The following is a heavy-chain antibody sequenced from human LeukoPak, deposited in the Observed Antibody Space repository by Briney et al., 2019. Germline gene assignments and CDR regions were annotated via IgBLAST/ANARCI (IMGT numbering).Heavy chain of an antibody. J-gene: IGHJ3*02. CDR3: ARDRSLSAFDI. CDR1: GFTFSSYE. CDR2: ISSSSSYI. Sequence: PGGSLRLSCAASGFTFSSYEMNWVRQAPGKGLEWVSSISSSSSYIYYADSVKGRFTISKDNAKNSPYLQMNSLRGEDTAVYYCARDRSLSAFDIWGQGTMVTVSS. V-gene: IGHV3-21*01.